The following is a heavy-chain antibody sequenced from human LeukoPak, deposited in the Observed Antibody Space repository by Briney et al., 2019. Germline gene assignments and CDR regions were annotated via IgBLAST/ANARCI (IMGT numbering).Heavy chain of an antibody. D-gene: IGHD3-10*01. CDR1: GFTFSSYA. J-gene: IGHJ4*02. Sequence: PGGSLRLSCAASGFTFSSYAMNWVRQAPGKGLEWVAVMSFDGSNQHYADSVKGRFTISRDNSKKTLYLQMNSLRAEDTAVYYCAREENYYGSGSYYRAFDYWGQGTLVTVSS. V-gene: IGHV3-30*04. CDR2: MSFDGSNQ. CDR3: AREENYYGSGSYYRAFDY.